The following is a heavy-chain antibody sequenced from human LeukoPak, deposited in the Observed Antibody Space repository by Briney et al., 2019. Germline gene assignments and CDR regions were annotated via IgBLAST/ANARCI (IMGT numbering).Heavy chain of an antibody. V-gene: IGHV5-10-1*01. J-gene: IGHJ5*02. CDR1: GYSFTSYW. CDR3: ASTNWNYP. CDR2: IDPSDSYT. Sequence: TGESLKISCMGSGYSFTSYWISWVRQRPGKGLEWMGRIDPSDSYTNYSPSFQGHVTISADKSISTAYLQWSSLKASDTAMYYCASTNWNYPWGQGTLVTVSS.